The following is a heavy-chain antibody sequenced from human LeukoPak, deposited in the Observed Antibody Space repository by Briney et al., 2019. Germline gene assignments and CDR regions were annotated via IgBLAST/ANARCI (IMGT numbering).Heavy chain of an antibody. CDR2: IIPILGIA. J-gene: IGHJ4*02. D-gene: IGHD5-24*01. Sequence: ASVKVSCKASGGTFSSYAISWVRQAPGQGLEWMGRIIPILGIANYAQKFQGRVTITADKSTSTVYMELSSLRSEDTAVYYCALQFFANCLDYWGQGTLVTVSS. CDR1: GGTFSSYA. V-gene: IGHV1-69*04. CDR3: ALQFFANCLDY.